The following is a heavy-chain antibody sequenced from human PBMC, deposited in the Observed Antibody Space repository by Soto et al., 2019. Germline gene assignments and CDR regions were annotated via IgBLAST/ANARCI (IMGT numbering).Heavy chain of an antibody. CDR3: AHSTLTTWFDY. J-gene: IGHJ4*02. Sequence: QITLKESGPTLVKPTQTLTLTCTFSGFSLSTSGVSVGWIRQPPGKALEWLALIYWDDDKRYRPSLKSRLTITKDTTKNQVVLTMTNMDPVDTATYYCAHSTLTTWFDYWGQGTLITVSS. CDR2: IYWDDDK. CDR1: GFSLSTSGVS. V-gene: IGHV2-5*02. D-gene: IGHD4-17*01.